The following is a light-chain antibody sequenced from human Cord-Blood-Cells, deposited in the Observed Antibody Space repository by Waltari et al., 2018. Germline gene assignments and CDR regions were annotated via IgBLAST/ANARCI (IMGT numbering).Light chain of an antibody. CDR3: SSYTSSSTHVV. Sequence: QSALTQPASVSGSPGQSITISCTGTSSDVGGYNYVSWYQQHPGKAPKLMSDDVSKWPWGVSNRFAGSKSGNTASLTISGLQAEDEADYDCSSYTSSSTHVVFGGGTKLTVL. J-gene: IGLJ2*01. CDR1: SSDVGGYNY. V-gene: IGLV2-14*01. CDR2: DVS.